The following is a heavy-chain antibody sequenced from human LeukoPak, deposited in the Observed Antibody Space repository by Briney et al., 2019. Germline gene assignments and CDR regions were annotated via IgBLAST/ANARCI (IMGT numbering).Heavy chain of an antibody. CDR1: GTTFSRYW. CDR2: IKQDGSEK. CDR3: AGGAGWLVDY. D-gene: IGHD6-19*01. V-gene: IGHV3-7*03. Sequence: GGSLRLSCEAAGTTFSRYWMNWVRQAPGKGLEWVANIKQDGSEKYYVDSVKGRFTISRDNAKNSLYLQKNSLRAEDTAVYYCAGGAGWLVDYWGQGTLVTVSS. J-gene: IGHJ4*02.